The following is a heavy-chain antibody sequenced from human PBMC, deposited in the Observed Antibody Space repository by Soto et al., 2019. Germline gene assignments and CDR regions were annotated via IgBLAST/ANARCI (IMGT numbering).Heavy chain of an antibody. V-gene: IGHV3-23*01. CDR2: ISGSGVST. CDR3: AKKQYQLLTVPWFDP. J-gene: IGHJ5*02. D-gene: IGHD2-2*01. Sequence: GGSLRLSCVASGFTFSTYAMSWVRQAPGKGLEWVSGISGSGVSTYYADSVKGRFTISRDNSRNTVHLQMNSLRAEDTAVYYCAKKQYQLLTVPWFDPWGQGTLVTVSS. CDR1: GFTFSTYA.